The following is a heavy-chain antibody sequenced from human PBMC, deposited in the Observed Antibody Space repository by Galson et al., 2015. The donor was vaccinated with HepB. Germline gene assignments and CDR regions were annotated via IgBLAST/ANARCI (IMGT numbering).Heavy chain of an antibody. Sequence: SVKVSCKAFGGTFSTYPISWVRQAPGQGLEWMGKIIPIFGTANYAQKFQGRVTLSADESTRTVSMELSDLRSEDTAVYYCARSHSYFEGGGEPFDYWGQGTLVTVSS. CDR2: IIPIFGTA. D-gene: IGHD3-16*01. CDR3: ARSHSYFEGGGEPFDY. J-gene: IGHJ4*02. CDR1: GGTFSTYP. V-gene: IGHV1-69*13.